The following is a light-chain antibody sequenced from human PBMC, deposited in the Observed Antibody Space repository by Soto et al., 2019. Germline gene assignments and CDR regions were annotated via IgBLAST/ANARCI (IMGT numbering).Light chain of an antibody. CDR1: QDIYNY. CDR3: QQYDNLPIT. J-gene: IGKJ5*01. V-gene: IGKV1-33*01. Sequence: DIQMTQSPSSLSASVGDRVTITCQASQDIYNYLNWYQQKPGKAPKLLICDASNLETGVPSRFSGSGSGTDFTFTISSLQPEDIATYYCQQYDNLPITFGQGTR. CDR2: DAS.